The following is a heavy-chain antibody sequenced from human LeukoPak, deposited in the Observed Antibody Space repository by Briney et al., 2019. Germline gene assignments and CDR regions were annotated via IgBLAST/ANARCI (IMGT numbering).Heavy chain of an antibody. J-gene: IGHJ5*02. D-gene: IGHD3-9*01. CDR1: GFSLSTSGVG. CDR3: AHARTYYDILTGYYTGYNWFDP. V-gene: IGHV2-5*02. Sequence: SGPTLVNPPQPLTLTCTFSGFSLSTSGVGVGWIRQPPVKALEWLALIYWDDDKRYSPSLKSRLTITNDTSKNQVVLTMTNMDPVDTSTYYCAHARTYYDILTGYYTGYNWFDPWGQGTLVTVSS. CDR2: IYWDDDK.